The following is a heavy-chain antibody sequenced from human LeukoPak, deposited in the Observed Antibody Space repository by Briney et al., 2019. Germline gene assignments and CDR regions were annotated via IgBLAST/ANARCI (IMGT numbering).Heavy chain of an antibody. CDR2: IHTRGST. CDR1: GGSISNYH. J-gene: IGHJ4*02. CDR3: ARRDISSGWSFDY. D-gene: IGHD6-19*01. Sequence: PSETLSLTCTVSGGSISNYHWSWIRQPAGKGLEWISQIHTRGSTNYNPPLKSRVTMSIDTPENQLSLTIRSVTAADTAVYYCARRDISSGWSFDYWGQGILVTVSS. V-gene: IGHV4-4*07.